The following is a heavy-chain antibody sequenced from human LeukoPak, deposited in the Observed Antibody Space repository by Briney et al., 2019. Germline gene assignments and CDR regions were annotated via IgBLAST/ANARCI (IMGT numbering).Heavy chain of an antibody. J-gene: IGHJ4*02. CDR1: GDSISSGDYY. V-gene: IGHV4-61*02. D-gene: IGHD6-13*01. CDR3: ARGSLSIAAAGYFDY. Sequence: SETLSLTCTVSGDSISSGDYYWSWIRQPAGKGLEWIGRIYTSGSTNYNPSLKSRVTISVDMSKNQFSLKLYSVTAADTAVYYCARGSLSIAAAGYFDYWGQGTLVTVSS. CDR2: IYTSGST.